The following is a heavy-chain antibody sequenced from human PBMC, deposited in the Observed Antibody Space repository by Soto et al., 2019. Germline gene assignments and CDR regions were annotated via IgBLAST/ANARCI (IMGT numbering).Heavy chain of an antibody. CDR3: AREMYTTRGSPFDY. V-gene: IGHV1-46*01. D-gene: IGHD3-16*01. CDR2: INPSSGST. J-gene: IGHJ4*02. Sequence: SVKVSFKASGYPFTSYYVHWVRQAPGQGLEWMGFINPSSGSTSYAQKFQGRVTMTRDTSTSTVYMEVSSLRSEDTAVYYCAREMYTTRGSPFDYWGQRTLVTVYS. CDR1: GYPFTSYY.